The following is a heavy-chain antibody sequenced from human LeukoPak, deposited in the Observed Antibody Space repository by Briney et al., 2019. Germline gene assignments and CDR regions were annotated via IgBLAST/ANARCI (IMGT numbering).Heavy chain of an antibody. CDR2: IIQDGSEK. V-gene: IGHV3-7*01. CDR3: ANLPRGYSYGYDAFDI. J-gene: IGHJ3*02. Sequence: GGTLRLSCAASGFTFSNHGMNWVRQAPGKGLEWVANIIQDGSEKYYVDSVKGRFTISRDNAQNSLYLQMHSLRAEDTAVYYCANLPRGYSYGYDAFDIWGQGTMVTVSS. D-gene: IGHD5-18*01. CDR1: GFTFSNHG.